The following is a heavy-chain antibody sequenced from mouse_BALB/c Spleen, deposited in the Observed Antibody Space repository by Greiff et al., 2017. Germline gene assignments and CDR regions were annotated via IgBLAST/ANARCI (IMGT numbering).Heavy chain of an antibody. CDR2: ISDGGSYT. D-gene: IGHD1-1*01. CDR1: GFTFSDYY. J-gene: IGHJ1*01. CDR3: AREGGFTTVVATDYWYFDV. Sequence: VESGGGLVKPGGSLKLSCAASGFTFSDYYMYWVRQTPEKRLEWVATISDGGSYTYYPDSVNGRFTISRDNAKNNLYLQMSSLKSEDTAMYYCAREGGFTTVVATDYWYFDVWGAGTTVTVSS. V-gene: IGHV5-4*02.